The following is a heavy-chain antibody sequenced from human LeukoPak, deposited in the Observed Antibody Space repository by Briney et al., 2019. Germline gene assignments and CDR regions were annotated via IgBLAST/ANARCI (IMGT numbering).Heavy chain of an antibody. D-gene: IGHD5-18*01. CDR3: SRGQLWLRGEGSGLDY. CDR1: GFTVSSSY. J-gene: IGHJ4*02. CDR2: IRSKPYGGTT. V-gene: IGHV3-49*04. Sequence: PGGSLRLSCAASGFTVSSSYMNWVRQAPGKGLEWVGFIRSKPYGGTTEYAASVKGRFTISRDDSKSIAYLQMNSLKTEDTAVYYCSRGQLWLRGEGSGLDYWGQGTLVTVSS.